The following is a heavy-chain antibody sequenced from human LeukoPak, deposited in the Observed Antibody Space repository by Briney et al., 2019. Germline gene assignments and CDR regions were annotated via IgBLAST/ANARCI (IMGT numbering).Heavy chain of an antibody. J-gene: IGHJ4*02. V-gene: IGHV4-34*01. CDR1: GGSFSGYY. D-gene: IGHD5-18*01. CDR2: INHSGST. CDR3: ARGLVGYSYGV. Sequence: KPSETLSLTCAVYGGSFSGYYWSWIRQPPGKGLEWIGEINHSGSTNYNPSLKSRVTISVDTSKNQFSLKLSSVTAADTAVCYCARGLVGYSYGVWGQGTLVTVSS.